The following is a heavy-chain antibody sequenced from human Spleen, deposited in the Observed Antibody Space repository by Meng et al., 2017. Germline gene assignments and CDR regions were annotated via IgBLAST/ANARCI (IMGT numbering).Heavy chain of an antibody. D-gene: IGHD3-22*01. CDR1: GYTFTTYT. J-gene: IGHJ4*02. CDR2: INTNTGNP. CDR3: ARTKEYYDSSFDL. Sequence: QVHVVQSGSELNKPGASVKVSCKASGYTFTTYTMHWVRQAPGQGLEWLGLINTNTGNPTYAPGFTGRFVFSLDTSISTAYLQISGLRAEDTAMYYCARTKEYYDSSFDLWGQGTLVTVSS. V-gene: IGHV7-4-1*02.